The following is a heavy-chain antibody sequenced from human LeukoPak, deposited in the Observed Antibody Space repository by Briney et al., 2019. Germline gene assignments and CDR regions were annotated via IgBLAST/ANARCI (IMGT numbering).Heavy chain of an antibody. V-gene: IGHV4-59*12. J-gene: IGHJ3*02. CDR3: ARLNGLRWYRVDAFDI. CDR2: IYYSGST. CDR1: GGSISSYY. D-gene: IGHD4-23*01. Sequence: SETLSLTCTVSGGSISSYYWSWIRQPPGKGLEWIGYIYYSGSTNYNPSLKSRVTISVDTSKNQFSLKLSSVTAADTAVYYCARLNGLRWYRVDAFDIWGQGTMVTVSS.